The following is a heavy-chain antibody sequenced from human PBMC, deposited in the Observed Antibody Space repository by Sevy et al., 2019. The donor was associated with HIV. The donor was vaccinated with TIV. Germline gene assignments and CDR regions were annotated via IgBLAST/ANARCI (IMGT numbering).Heavy chain of an antibody. CDR1: GFTFSSYA. V-gene: IGHV3-30-3*01. J-gene: IGHJ3*02. D-gene: IGHD3-10*01. CDR3: ARDLSITMVRGAFDI. CDR2: ISYDGSNK. Sequence: GGSLRLSCAASGFTFSSYAMHWVRQAPGKGMEWVAVISYDGSNKYYADSVKGRFTISRDNSKNTLYLQMNSLRAEDTVVYYCARDLSITMVRGAFDIWGQGTIVTVSS.